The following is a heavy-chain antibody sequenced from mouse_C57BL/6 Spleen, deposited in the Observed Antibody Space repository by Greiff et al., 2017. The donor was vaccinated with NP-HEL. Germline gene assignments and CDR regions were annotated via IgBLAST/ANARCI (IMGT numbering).Heavy chain of an antibody. CDR1: GYAFSSYW. Sequence: QVQLQQSGAELVKPGASVKISCKASGYAFSSYWMNWVKQRPGKGLEWIGQIYPGDGDTNYNGKVKGKFTLSADKASSTAFMQLSSLTSEDSAVYFCARRDDYSSYFDYWGQGTTLTVSS. CDR3: ARRDDYSSYFDY. CDR2: IYPGDGDT. V-gene: IGHV1-80*01. J-gene: IGHJ2*01. D-gene: IGHD2-4*01.